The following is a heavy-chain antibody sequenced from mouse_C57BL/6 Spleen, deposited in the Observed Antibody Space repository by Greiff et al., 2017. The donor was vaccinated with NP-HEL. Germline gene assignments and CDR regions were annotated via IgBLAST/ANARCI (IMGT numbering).Heavy chain of an antibody. Sequence: EVKLQESGAELVKPGASVKLSCTASGFHIKDYYMHWVKQRTEQGLEWIGRIDPEDGETKYDPKLQGKGNITADTSSNTAYLQLSSLTSVDTAVYSFARLDEYDSYAMDYWGQGTSVTVSS. D-gene: IGHD2-4*01. V-gene: IGHV14-2*01. J-gene: IGHJ4*01. CDR3: ARLDEYDSYAMDY. CDR1: GFHIKDYY. CDR2: IDPEDGET.